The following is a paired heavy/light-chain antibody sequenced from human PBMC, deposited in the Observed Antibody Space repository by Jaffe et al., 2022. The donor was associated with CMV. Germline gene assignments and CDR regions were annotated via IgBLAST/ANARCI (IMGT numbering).Light chain of an antibody. CDR2: GNN. V-gene: IGLV1-40*01. CDR1: SSNIGAGYD. J-gene: IGLJ2*01. CDR3: QSSDSSLNKI. Sequence: QSVLTQPPSVSGAPGQRVTISCTGSSSNIGAGYDVHWYQQLPGTAPKLLIYGNNNRPSGVPDRFSGSKSGTSASLAITGLQAEDEADYFCQSSDSSLNKIFGGGTKLTVL.
Heavy chain of an antibody. CDR3: ARGPSFYDSVWGRNRHTTSYFFDS. CDR1: GGSFSGYY. V-gene: IGHV4-34*01. J-gene: IGHJ4*02. CDR2: IKHSGNI. D-gene: IGHD3-16*01. Sequence: QVQLQQWGAGLLKPSETLSLTCGVYGGSFSGYYWSWIRQPPGKGLEWIGEIKHSGNINYNPSLKSRVTISEDTSKNHFSLKLSSMTAADTAVYYCARGPSFYDSVWGRNRHTTSYFFDSWGQGTLVTVSS.